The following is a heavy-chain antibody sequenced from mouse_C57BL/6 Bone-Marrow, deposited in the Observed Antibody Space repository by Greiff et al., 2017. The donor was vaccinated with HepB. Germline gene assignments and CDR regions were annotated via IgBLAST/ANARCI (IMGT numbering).Heavy chain of an antibody. J-gene: IGHJ3*01. Sequence: VQLQQPGAELVKPGASVKMSCKASGYTFTSYGISWVKQRTGQGLEWIGEIYPRSGNTYYNEKFKGKATLTADKSSSTAYMELRSLTSEDSAVYICARHGYSFAYWGRGTLVTVSA. CDR3: ARHGYSFAY. CDR1: GYTFTSYG. D-gene: IGHD2-3*01. V-gene: IGHV1-81*01. CDR2: IYPRSGNT.